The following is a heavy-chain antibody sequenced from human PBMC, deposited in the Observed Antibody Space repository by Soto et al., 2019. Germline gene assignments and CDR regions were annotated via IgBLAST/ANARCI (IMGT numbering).Heavy chain of an antibody. D-gene: IGHD3-10*01. Sequence: SETLSLTCTVSGGSMRNYYWTWIRQPPGKGLEWIGEISHSGSTHYIPALKCRLTISVDTSKNQVSLNLKSVTAADTAVYYCARGRITPLVRGINRLALFDYWGQGTLVTVSS. CDR1: GGSMRNYY. CDR2: ISHSGST. J-gene: IGHJ4*02. CDR3: ARGRITPLVRGINRLALFDY. V-gene: IGHV4-34*01.